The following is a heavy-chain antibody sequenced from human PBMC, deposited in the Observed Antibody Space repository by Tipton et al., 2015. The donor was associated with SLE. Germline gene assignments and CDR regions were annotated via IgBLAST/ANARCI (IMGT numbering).Heavy chain of an antibody. V-gene: IGHV3-73*01. CDR2: ITNKGDSYAT. D-gene: IGHD2-21*02. Sequence: SLRLSCGASGFTFSSYAIHWVRQASGRGLEWVGRITNKGDSYATSYAASAKGRFTISRDDAKNTAYLQMNSLKTEDTAMYYCTKYTIVGGDHGHYWGLGTLVTVSS. CDR1: GFTFSSYA. CDR3: TKYTIVGGDHGHY. J-gene: IGHJ4*02.